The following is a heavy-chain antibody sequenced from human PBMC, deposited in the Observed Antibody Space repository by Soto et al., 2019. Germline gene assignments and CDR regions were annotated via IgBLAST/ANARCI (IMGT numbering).Heavy chain of an antibody. Sequence: EGSLRLSCAASGFTVSSNYMSWVRQAPGKGLEWVSVIYSGGSTYYADSVKGRFTISRDNSKNTLYLQMNSLRAEDTAVYYCARAAGDCSGGSCYSFGYFQHWGQGTLVTVSS. V-gene: IGHV3-66*01. J-gene: IGHJ1*01. D-gene: IGHD2-15*01. CDR2: IYSGGST. CDR1: GFTVSSNY. CDR3: ARAAGDCSGGSCYSFGYFQH.